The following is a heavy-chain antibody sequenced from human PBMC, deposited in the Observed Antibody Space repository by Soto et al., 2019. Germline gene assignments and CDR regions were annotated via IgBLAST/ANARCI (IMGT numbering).Heavy chain of an antibody. CDR2: IYYSGST. CDR1: GGSISSGGYY. D-gene: IGHD3-22*01. J-gene: IGHJ5*02. V-gene: IGHV4-30-4*08. CDR3: ASGYYYDSSGYYP. Sequence: SETLSLTCTVSGGSISSGGYYWSWIRQHPGKGLEWIGYIYYSGSTYYNPSLKSRITISVDTSKNQFSLKLSSVTAADTAVYYCASGYYYDSSGYYPWGQGTLVTVSS.